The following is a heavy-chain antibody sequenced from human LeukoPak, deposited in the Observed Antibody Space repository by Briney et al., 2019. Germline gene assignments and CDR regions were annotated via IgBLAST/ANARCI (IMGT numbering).Heavy chain of an antibody. V-gene: IGHV4-34*01. J-gene: IGHJ4*02. CDR1: GGSFSGYY. Sequence: KPSETLSLTCAVYGGSFSGYYWSWIRQPPGKGLEWIGEINHSGSTNYNPSLKSRVTISVDTSKNQFSLKLSSVTAADTAVYYCARGRYGDYLYYFGYWGQGTLVTVSS. D-gene: IGHD4-17*01. CDR3: ARGRYGDYLYYFGY. CDR2: INHSGST.